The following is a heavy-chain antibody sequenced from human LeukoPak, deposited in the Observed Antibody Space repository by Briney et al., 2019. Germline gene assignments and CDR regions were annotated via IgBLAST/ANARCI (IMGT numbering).Heavy chain of an antibody. V-gene: IGHV1-18*04. J-gene: IGHJ4*02. D-gene: IGHD2-21*02. Sequence: EASVKVSCKASRYTFTSYGLSWVRQAHGQGLEWMGWISAYNGNTNYAQKLQGRVTMTTDTSTSTAYMELRSLRSDDTAVYYCARGKRGDINDYWGQGTLVTVSS. CDR1: RYTFTSYG. CDR2: ISAYNGNT. CDR3: ARGKRGDINDY.